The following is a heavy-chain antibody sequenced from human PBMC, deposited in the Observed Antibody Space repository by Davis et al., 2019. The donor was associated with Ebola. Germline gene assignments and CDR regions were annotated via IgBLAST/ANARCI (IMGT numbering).Heavy chain of an antibody. J-gene: IGHJ4*02. D-gene: IGHD6-6*01. CDR2: IRSKANSYAT. CDR3: TSSYASSSGDY. Sequence: GGSLRLSCAAFGFTFSGSAMHWVRQASGKGLEWVGRIRSKANSYATAYAASVKGRFTISRDDSKNTAYLQMNSLKTEDTAVYYCTSSYASSSGDYWGQGTLVTVSS. CDR1: GFTFSGSA. V-gene: IGHV3-73*01.